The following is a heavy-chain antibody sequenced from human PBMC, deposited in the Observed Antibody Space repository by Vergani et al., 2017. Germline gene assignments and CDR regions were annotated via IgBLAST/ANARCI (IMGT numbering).Heavy chain of an antibody. D-gene: IGHD2-21*02. CDR3: AKGGAPNPYQCDLDV. V-gene: IGHV3-66*02. CDR2: IYTGERT. J-gene: IGHJ6*02. Sequence: EVQLVESGGGLAQPGTSLRLSCAGSGFRVTDYYMAWVRQAPGKGLAWVSVIYTGERTFYPKSVRGRFTVSRDRSTNTLYLQMHGLRPEDTALYYCAKGGAPNPYQCDLDVWGQGTTVTVSS. CDR1: GFRVTDYY.